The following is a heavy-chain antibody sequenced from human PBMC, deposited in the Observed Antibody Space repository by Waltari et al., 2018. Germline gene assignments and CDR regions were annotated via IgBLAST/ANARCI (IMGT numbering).Heavy chain of an antibody. CDR1: GYSISRGYY. CDR3: VRHSGSYRGFDY. Sequence: QVQLQESGPGLVKPSATLSLTCAVSGYSISRGYYWGWTRQPPGKGLEWIGSIYHSGSTYYNPSLKSRVTISVDTSKNQFSLKLSSVTAADTAVYYCVRHSGSYRGFDYWGQGTLVTVSS. D-gene: IGHD1-26*01. CDR2: IYHSGST. J-gene: IGHJ4*02. V-gene: IGHV4-38-2*01.